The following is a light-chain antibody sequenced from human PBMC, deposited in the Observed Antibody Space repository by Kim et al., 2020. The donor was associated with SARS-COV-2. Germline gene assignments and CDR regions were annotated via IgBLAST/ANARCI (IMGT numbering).Light chain of an antibody. CDR1: NIGSKS. V-gene: IGLV3-21*04. Sequence: SYELTQPPSVSVAPGKTARITCGGNNIGSKSVHWYQQKPGQAPVLVIYYDSDRPSGIPERISGSNSGNTATLTISRVEAGDEADYYCQVWDSSSDHLRVFGGGTQLTVL. J-gene: IGLJ3*02. CDR2: YDS. CDR3: QVWDSSSDHLRV.